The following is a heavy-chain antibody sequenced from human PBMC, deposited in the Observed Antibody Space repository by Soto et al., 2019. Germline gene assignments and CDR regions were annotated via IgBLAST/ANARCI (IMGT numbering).Heavy chain of an antibody. D-gene: IGHD1-26*01. Sequence: ASVKVSCKASVYTFTSYGISWVRQAPGQGLEWMGWISAYNGNTKYAQKLQGRVTITRDTSASTAYMELSSLRSEDTSVYFCARGPMSGNYFLSYFDYWGQGPLVTVSS. J-gene: IGHJ4*02. CDR3: ARGPMSGNYFLSYFDY. V-gene: IGHV1-18*01. CDR2: ISAYNGNT. CDR1: VYTFTSYG.